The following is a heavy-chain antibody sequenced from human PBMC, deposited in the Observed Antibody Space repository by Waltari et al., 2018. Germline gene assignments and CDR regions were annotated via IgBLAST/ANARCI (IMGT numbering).Heavy chain of an antibody. CDR2: ISGSGGST. D-gene: IGHD3-3*01. V-gene: IGHV3-23*01. CDR3: AMTYYDFWSGHLPFDP. J-gene: IGHJ5*02. CDR1: EFNFSSYA. Sequence: EVQLLESGGGLVQPGGSLRLSCAASEFNFSSYAMTWVRQAPGKGLEWVSAISGSGGSTYYADSVKGRFTISRDNSKNTLYLQMNSLRAEDTAVYYCAMTYYDFWSGHLPFDPWGQGTLVTVSS.